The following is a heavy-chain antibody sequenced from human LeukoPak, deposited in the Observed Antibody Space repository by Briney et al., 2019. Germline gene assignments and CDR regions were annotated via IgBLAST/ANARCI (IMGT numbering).Heavy chain of an antibody. CDR1: GYSFTFYW. Sequence: GEALKISCNGSGYSFTFYWIGWVRQMPGKGLVWMGIIYPRDSDTKYSPSFQGQVTVSVDKSIGTAYLQWSSLKASDTAIYYCARGPGSYFDYWGQGTLVTVSS. J-gene: IGHJ4*02. CDR3: ARGPGSYFDY. D-gene: IGHD1-26*01. CDR2: IYPRDSDT. V-gene: IGHV5-51*01.